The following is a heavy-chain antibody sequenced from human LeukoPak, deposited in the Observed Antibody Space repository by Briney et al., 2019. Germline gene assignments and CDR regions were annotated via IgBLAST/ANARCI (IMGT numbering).Heavy chain of an antibody. CDR1: GFTFSDYS. Sequence: GGSLRLSCAASGFTFSDYSMAWVRQAPGKGLEWVSVISGRSGAIFYADSVKGRFTISRDNSKNMLHLQVSSLRAEDTAVYYCAREGDRGVVVAGYFDFWGQGTVVTVSS. D-gene: IGHD6-19*01. J-gene: IGHJ4*02. V-gene: IGHV3-23*01. CDR2: ISGRSGAI. CDR3: AREGDRGVVVAGYFDF.